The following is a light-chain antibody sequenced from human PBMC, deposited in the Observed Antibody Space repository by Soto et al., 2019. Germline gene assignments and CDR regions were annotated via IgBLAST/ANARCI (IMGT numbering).Light chain of an antibody. Sequence: EIVLKQSPATLSVAPGERATLSCRASQSADRNLGWYQQKPGQAPRLLIYGVSTRATGVPDRFSGSGSGTDFTLTISSLQSEDFALYYCQQYNYWPRSFGQGTKVDIK. CDR2: GVS. CDR1: QSADRN. J-gene: IGKJ1*01. V-gene: IGKV3-15*01. CDR3: QQYNYWPRS.